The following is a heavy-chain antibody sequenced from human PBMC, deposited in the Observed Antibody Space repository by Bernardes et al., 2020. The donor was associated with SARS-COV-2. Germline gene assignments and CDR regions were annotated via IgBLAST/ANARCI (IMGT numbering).Heavy chain of an antibody. Sequence: GGSLRLSCEASGFRFSSYWAHWVRQAPGKGLEWVSYISSSSSTIYYADSVKGRFTISRDNAKNSLYLQMNSLRAEDTAVYYCARQYYGDPDYWGQGTLVTVSS. D-gene: IGHD4-17*01. V-gene: IGHV3-48*04. J-gene: IGHJ4*02. CDR3: ARQYYGDPDY. CDR1: GFRFSSYW. CDR2: ISSSSSTI.